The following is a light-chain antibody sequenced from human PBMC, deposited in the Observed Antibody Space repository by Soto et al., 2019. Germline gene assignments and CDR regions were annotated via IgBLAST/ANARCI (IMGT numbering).Light chain of an antibody. CDR1: QNINNW. CDR3: QEYNSYSRFT. Sequence: DIQMTQSPSTLSASVGDRVAITCRASQNINNWLAWYQQKPGKAPKLLIYKASSLESEVPSRFSGSGSVTEFTLTINCLQPDDFATYYCQEYNSYSRFTFGPGTKVDVK. CDR2: KAS. V-gene: IGKV1-5*03. J-gene: IGKJ3*01.